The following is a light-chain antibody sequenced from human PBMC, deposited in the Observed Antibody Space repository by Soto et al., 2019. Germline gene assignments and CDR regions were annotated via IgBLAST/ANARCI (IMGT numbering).Light chain of an antibody. CDR2: DAS. J-gene: IGKJ2*01. CDR1: QRISSW. CDR3: QQYHSYSKYT. Sequence: DIQMTQSPSTLSASVGDRVTITCRASQRISSWLAWYQQKPGKAPKLLIYDASSLESGVPSSFSGSGSGTDFTITISSLQPDDFVTYYCQQYHSYSKYTFGQGTKLEIK. V-gene: IGKV1-5*01.